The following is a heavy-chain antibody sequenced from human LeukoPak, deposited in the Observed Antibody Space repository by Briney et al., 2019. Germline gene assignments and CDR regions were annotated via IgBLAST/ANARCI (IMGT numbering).Heavy chain of an antibody. J-gene: IGHJ4*02. CDR2: VNRDGSET. Sequence: GGSLRLSCAASGFALSSHWMTWVRQVPGRGPEWVANVNRDGSETYYLDSVKGRFTISKDNAKNSLYLQMNSLRAEDTAVYYCARGASTATATHFDYWGQGTLVTVSS. V-gene: IGHV3-7*01. CDR3: ARGASTATATHFDY. D-gene: IGHD2-15*01. CDR1: GFALSSHW.